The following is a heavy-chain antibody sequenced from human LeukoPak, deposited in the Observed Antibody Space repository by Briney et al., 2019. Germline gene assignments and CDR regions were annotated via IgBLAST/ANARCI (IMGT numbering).Heavy chain of an antibody. V-gene: IGHV3-23*01. D-gene: IGHD2-2*01. J-gene: IGHJ4*02. Sequence: PGGSLRLSCAASGFTFSSYAMSWVRQTPGKGLEWVSTISGSAGSISYADSVKGRFTVSRDNSRNTLYLQMNSLRAEDTAVYYCAKGSVVVPAAGLDFDYWGQGTLVTVSS. CDR3: AKGSVVVPAAGLDFDY. CDR1: GFTFSSYA. CDR2: ISGSAGSI.